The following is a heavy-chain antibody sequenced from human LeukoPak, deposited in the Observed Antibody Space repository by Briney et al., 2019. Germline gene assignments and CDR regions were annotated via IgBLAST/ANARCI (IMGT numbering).Heavy chain of an antibody. CDR2: IYYSGST. CDR3: AGRFPAHYFDY. D-gene: IGHD6-25*01. Sequence: SETLSLTCNVSGGSISSSNYYWGWIRQPPGKGLEWIGSIYYSGSTYYNSSLKSRVTISVDTSKNQFSLKLSSVTAADTAVYYCAGRFPAHYFDYWGQGTLVTVSS. CDR1: GGSISSSNYY. J-gene: IGHJ4*02. V-gene: IGHV4-39*01.